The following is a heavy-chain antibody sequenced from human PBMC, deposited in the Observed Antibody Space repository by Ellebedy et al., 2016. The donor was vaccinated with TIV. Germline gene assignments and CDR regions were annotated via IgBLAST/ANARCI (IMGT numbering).Heavy chain of an antibody. CDR1: GGSISSGNW. CDR3: STDGGPRMSVAGALELWWF. CDR2: IYHSGSS. J-gene: IGHJ4*02. V-gene: IGHV4-4*02. Sequence: SETLSLTXAVSGGSISSGNWWSWVRQPPGKGLEWIGEIYHSGSSNYNPSLKSRVTISVDRSKNQFSLTLTSVTAADTDVYYCSTDGGPRMSVAGALELWWFWGQGSLVTVSS. D-gene: IGHD6-19*01.